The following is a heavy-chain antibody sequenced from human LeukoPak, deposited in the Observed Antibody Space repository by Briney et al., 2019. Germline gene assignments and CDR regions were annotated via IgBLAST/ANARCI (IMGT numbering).Heavy chain of an antibody. V-gene: IGHV3-48*03. D-gene: IGHD3-16*01. J-gene: IGHJ4*02. CDR1: GFTFSSYE. Sequence: GGSLRLSCAASGFTFSSYEMNWVRQAPGKGLEWVSYISSSGSTIYYADSVKGRFTISRDNAKNSLYLQMNSLRAEDTAVYYCAGGPAASDFDYWGQGTLVTVSS. CDR2: ISSSGSTI. CDR3: AGGPAASDFDY.